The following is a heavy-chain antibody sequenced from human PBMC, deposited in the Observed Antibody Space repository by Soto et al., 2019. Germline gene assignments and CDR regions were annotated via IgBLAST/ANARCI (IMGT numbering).Heavy chain of an antibody. CDR3: AKDRPLGPAAMYYYYYYGMDV. V-gene: IGHV3-23*01. CDR1: GFTFSSYA. CDR2: ISGSGGST. D-gene: IGHD2-2*01. J-gene: IGHJ6*02. Sequence: EVQLLESGGGLVQPGGSLRLSCAASGFTFSSYAMSWVRQAPGKGLEWVSAISGSGGSTYYADSVKGRFTISRDNSKNTLYLQMNSLRAEDTAVYYCAKDRPLGPAAMYYYYYYGMDVWGQGTTVTVSS.